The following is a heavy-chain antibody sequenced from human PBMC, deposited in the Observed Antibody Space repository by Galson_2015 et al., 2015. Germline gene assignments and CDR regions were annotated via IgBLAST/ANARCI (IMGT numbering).Heavy chain of an antibody. D-gene: IGHD2-15*01. V-gene: IGHV3-30*18. J-gene: IGHJ3*02. CDR1: GFTFSSYG. Sequence: SLRLSCAASGFTFSSYGMHWVRQAPGKGLEWVAVISYDGSNKYYADSVKGRFTISRDNSKNTLYLQMNSLRAEDTAVYYCAKDVITYCSGGSCRPDAFDIWGQGTMVTVSS. CDR2: ISYDGSNK. CDR3: AKDVITYCSGGSCRPDAFDI.